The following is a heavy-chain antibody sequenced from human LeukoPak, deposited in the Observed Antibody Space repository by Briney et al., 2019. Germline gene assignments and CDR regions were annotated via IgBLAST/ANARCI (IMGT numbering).Heavy chain of an antibody. V-gene: IGHV1-8*01. Sequence: ASVKVSCKASGYTFTSYDINWVRQATGQGLEWMGWMNPNSGNTGYAQKFQGRVTMTRNTSISTAYMELSSLRSEDTAVYYCARGGVTKVTTLSWFDPWGQGTLVTVSS. J-gene: IGHJ5*02. CDR1: GYTFTSYD. D-gene: IGHD4-11*01. CDR2: MNPNSGNT. CDR3: ARGGVTKVTTLSWFDP.